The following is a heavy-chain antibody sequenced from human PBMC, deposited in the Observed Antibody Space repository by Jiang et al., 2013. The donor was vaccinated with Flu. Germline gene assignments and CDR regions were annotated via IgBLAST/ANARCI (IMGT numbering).Heavy chain of an antibody. V-gene: IGHV4-39*07. CDR1: GGSISSSSYY. Sequence: GSGLVKPSETLSLTCTVSGGSISSSSYYWGWIRQPPGKGLEWIGSIYYSGSTYYNPSLKSRVTISVDTSKNQFSLKLSSVTAADTAVYYCASPHWGYSGSYYPFDYWGQGTLVTVSS. CDR2: IYYSGST. D-gene: IGHD1-26*01. CDR3: ASPHWGYSGSYYPFDY. J-gene: IGHJ4*02.